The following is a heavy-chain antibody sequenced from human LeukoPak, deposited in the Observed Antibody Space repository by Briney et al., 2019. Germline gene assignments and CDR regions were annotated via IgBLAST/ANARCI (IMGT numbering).Heavy chain of an antibody. CDR1: DGSFSGYY. J-gene: IGHJ4*02. V-gene: IGHV4-34*01. Sequence: SETLSLTCAVYDGSFSGYYWSWIRQPPGKGLEWIGEINHSGSTNYNPSLKSRVTISVDTSKNQFSLKLSSVTAADTAVYYCAERGYSGYDEVVFDYWGQGTLVTVSS. D-gene: IGHD5-12*01. CDR3: AERGYSGYDEVVFDY. CDR2: INHSGST.